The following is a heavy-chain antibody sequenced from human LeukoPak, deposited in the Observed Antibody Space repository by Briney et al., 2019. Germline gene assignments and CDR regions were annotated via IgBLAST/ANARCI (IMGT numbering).Heavy chain of an antibody. J-gene: IGHJ4*02. CDR1: GYTFTSYD. CDR2: MNPNSGNT. V-gene: IGHV1-8*03. Sequence: ASVKVSCKASGYTFTSYDINWVRQATGQGLEWMGWMNPNSGNTGYAQKFQGRVTITRNTSISTAYMELSSLRSEDTAVYYCARGHHSSGFFGYWGQGTLVTVSS. CDR3: ARGHHSSGFFGY. D-gene: IGHD3-22*01.